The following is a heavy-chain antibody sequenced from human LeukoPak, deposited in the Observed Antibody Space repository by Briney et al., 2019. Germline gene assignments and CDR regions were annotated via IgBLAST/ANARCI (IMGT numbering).Heavy chain of an antibody. V-gene: IGHV3-23*01. CDR1: GDSITSSSYH. D-gene: IGHD6-19*01. CDR3: AKDGGGWYTSGWYYFDY. J-gene: IGHJ4*02. Sequence: ETLSLTCTVSGDSITSSSYHWGWIRQPPGKGLEWVSAISGSGSNTYYADSVKGRFTISRDNSKNTLYLQMNSLRAEDTAVYYCAKDGGGWYTSGWYYFDYWGQGTLVTVSS. CDR2: ISGSGSNT.